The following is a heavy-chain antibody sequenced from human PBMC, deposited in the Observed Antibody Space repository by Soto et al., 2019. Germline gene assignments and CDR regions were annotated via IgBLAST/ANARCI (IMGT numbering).Heavy chain of an antibody. Sequence: DVQLVESGGGLIQPGESLRLSCAAFGLTVSGKKYVAWVRQAPGKGLEWVSALYDVDGTYYADSVKGRFTNSRDSSKTTVYLQMNGLRPDDTAVYYCASWHEREHAYDVWGQGTTVTASS. D-gene: IGHD1-1*01. CDR3: ASWHEREHAYDV. V-gene: IGHV3-53*01. CDR1: GLTVSGKKY. CDR2: LYDVDGT. J-gene: IGHJ3*01.